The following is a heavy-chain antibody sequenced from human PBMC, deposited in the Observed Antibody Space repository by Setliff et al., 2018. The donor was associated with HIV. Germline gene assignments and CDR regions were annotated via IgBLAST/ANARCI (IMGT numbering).Heavy chain of an antibody. CDR2: MYYSGNT. CDR1: GVSISNYY. CDR3: ARDQSDWFY. V-gene: IGHV4-59*01. D-gene: IGHD3-3*01. Sequence: KPSETLSLTCTVSGVSISNYYWSWIRQPPGKGLEWIGYMYYSGNTNYNPSLKSRVTISVDTSMSQFSLKLNSVTAADTAVYYCARDQSDWFYWGQGTLVTVSS. J-gene: IGHJ4*02.